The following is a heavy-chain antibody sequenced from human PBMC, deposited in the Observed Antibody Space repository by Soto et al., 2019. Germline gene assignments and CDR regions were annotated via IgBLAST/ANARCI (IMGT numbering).Heavy chain of an antibody. Sequence: QVQLVASGGGVVQPGRSLRLSCAASGFTFSSYGMHWVRQAPGKGLEWVAVIWYDGSNKYYADSVKGRFTISRDNSKNTLYLQMNSLRAEDTAVYYCARDGALVAVAGDGFDPWGQGTLVTVSS. V-gene: IGHV3-33*01. CDR1: GFTFSSYG. J-gene: IGHJ5*02. D-gene: IGHD6-19*01. CDR2: IWYDGSNK. CDR3: ARDGALVAVAGDGFDP.